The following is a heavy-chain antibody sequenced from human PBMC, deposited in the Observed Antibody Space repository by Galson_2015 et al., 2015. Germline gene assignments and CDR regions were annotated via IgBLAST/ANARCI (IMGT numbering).Heavy chain of an antibody. V-gene: IGHV4-59*01. J-gene: IGHJ4*02. CDR2: IFYSGST. CDR3: ARGYGDLYYFDY. Sequence: ETLSLTCTVSGGSISNYYWSWLRQPPGKGLEWIGYIFYSGSTNYNPSLKSRVIISVDTSKNQFSLKLSSVTAADTAMYYCARGYGDLYYFDYWGQGALVTVS. D-gene: IGHD4-17*01. CDR1: GGSISNYY.